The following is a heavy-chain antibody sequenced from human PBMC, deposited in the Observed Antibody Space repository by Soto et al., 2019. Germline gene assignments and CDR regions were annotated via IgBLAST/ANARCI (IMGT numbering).Heavy chain of an antibody. CDR2: IMQDGSDK. CDR3: ASKRLYFYRRDV. Sequence: EVQLVESGGGLVQPGGSLRRSCTASGFSLSTSWMTWVRQAPGKGLEWVANIMQDGSDKYYVDSVKGRVTISRDNAKNALSLQMKSLRAEDTAVYYCASKRLYFYRRDVWGQGTTVTVSS. V-gene: IGHV3-7*01. CDR1: GFSLSTSW. J-gene: IGHJ6*02.